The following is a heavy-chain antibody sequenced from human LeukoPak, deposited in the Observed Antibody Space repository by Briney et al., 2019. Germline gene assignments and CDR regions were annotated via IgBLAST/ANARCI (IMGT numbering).Heavy chain of an antibody. J-gene: IGHJ4*02. CDR3: ARPSPPGDGYNPCDY. CDR2: IRYDGRNK. D-gene: IGHD5-24*01. CDR1: GFTFSSYG. Sequence: GGSLRLSCAASGFTFSSYGMHWVRQAPGKGLEWVAFIRYDGRNKYYTDSVKGRFTISRDNSKNTVYLQMNSLRTEDTAVYYCARPSPPGDGYNPCDYWGPGALVIVSS. V-gene: IGHV3-30*02.